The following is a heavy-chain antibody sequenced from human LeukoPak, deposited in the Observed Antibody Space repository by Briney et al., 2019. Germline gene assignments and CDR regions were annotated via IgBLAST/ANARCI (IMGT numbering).Heavy chain of an antibody. Sequence: GRSLRLSCAASGFTFDDYAMHWVRQAPGKGLEWVSGISWNSGSIGYADSVKGRFTISRDNAKNSLYLQMNSLRAEDTALYYCAKDSSAAGYYFDYWGQGTLVTVSS. CDR3: AKDSSAAGYYFDY. CDR2: ISWNSGSI. V-gene: IGHV3-9*01. J-gene: IGHJ4*02. CDR1: GFTFDDYA. D-gene: IGHD6-13*01.